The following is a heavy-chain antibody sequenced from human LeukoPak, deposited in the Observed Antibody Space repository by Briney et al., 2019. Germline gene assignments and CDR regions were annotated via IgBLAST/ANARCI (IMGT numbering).Heavy chain of an antibody. CDR2: IRYDGSNK. D-gene: IGHD3-10*01. J-gene: IGHJ4*02. CDR1: GFTFSSYG. Sequence: HPGGSLRLSCAASGFTFSSYGMHWVRQAPGKGLEWVAFIRYDGSNKYYADSVKGRFTISRDNAKNTLYLQMNNLRAEDTAIYYCATDSYVSGSYYRLFYWGQGTLVTVSS. V-gene: IGHV3-30*02. CDR3: ATDSYVSGSYYRLFY.